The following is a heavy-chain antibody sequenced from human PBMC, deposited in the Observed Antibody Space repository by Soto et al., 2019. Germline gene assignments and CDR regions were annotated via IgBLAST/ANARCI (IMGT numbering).Heavy chain of an antibody. CDR2: ISSSSSYI. D-gene: IGHD1-7*01. J-gene: IGHJ4*02. V-gene: IGHV3-21*01. Sequence: GGSLRLSCAASGFTFSSYSMNWVRQAPGKGLEWVSSISSSSSYIYYADSVKGRFTISRDNAKNSLYLQMNSLRAEDTAVYYCARGETGTTDYFDYWGQGTLVTVSS. CDR1: GFTFSSYS. CDR3: ARGETGTTDYFDY.